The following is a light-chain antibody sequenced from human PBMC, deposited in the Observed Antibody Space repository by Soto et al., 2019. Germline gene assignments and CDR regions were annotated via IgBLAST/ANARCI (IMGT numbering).Light chain of an antibody. J-gene: IGKJ5*01. CDR2: GAS. CDR1: QSVSSN. Sequence: EIVMTQSPATLSVSPGERATLSCRASQSVSSNLAWYQQKPGQAPRLLIYGASTRATGIPARFSGSGSGTDFTLTISRLEPEDFAVYYCQQYGSSPRVTFGQGTRLEI. CDR3: QQYGSSPRVT. V-gene: IGKV3-15*01.